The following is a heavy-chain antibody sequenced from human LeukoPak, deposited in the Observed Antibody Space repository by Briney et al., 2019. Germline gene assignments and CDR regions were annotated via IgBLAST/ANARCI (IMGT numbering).Heavy chain of an antibody. Sequence: GGSLRLSCATSGFIFSSYSMNWVRQAPGKGLEWVSYISSSSSTIYYADSVKGRFTISRDNSKNTLYLQMNSLRAEDTAVYYCAKPPEGWYYFDYWGQGTLVTVSS. CDR2: ISSSSSTI. D-gene: IGHD6-19*01. V-gene: IGHV3-48*01. CDR3: AKPPEGWYYFDY. CDR1: GFIFSSYS. J-gene: IGHJ4*02.